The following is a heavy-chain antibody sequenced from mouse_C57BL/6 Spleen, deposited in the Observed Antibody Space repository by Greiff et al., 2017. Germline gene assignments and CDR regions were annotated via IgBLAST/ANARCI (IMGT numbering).Heavy chain of an antibody. Sequence: DVQLVESGGGLVQPGGSMKLSCVASGFTFSNYWMNWVRQSPEKGLEWVAQIRLKSDNYATHYAESVKGRFTISRDDSKSSVYLQMNNLRAEDTGIYYCTEGRWLAYWGQGTTLTVSS. D-gene: IGHD2-3*01. CDR3: TEGRWLAY. J-gene: IGHJ2*01. CDR1: GFTFSNYW. V-gene: IGHV6-3*01. CDR2: IRLKSDNYAT.